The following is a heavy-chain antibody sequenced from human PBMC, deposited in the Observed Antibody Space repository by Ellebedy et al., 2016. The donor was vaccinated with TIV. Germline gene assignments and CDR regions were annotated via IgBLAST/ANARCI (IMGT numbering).Heavy chain of an antibody. CDR2: INHSGST. Sequence: MPSETLSLTCAAYGGSFSGYYWSWIRQHPGKGLEWIGEINHSGSTNYNPYLKSRVTISLDTSKTQFSLKLSSVTAADTAVYYFARGWRVGATMRMYWFDPWGQGTLVTVSS. V-gene: IGHV4-34*01. D-gene: IGHD1-26*01. CDR1: GGSFSGYY. CDR3: ARGWRVGATMRMYWFDP. J-gene: IGHJ5*02.